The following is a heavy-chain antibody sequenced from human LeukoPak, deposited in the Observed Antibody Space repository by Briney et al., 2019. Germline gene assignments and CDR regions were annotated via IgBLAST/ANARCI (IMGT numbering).Heavy chain of an antibody. D-gene: IGHD2-21*02. V-gene: IGHV3-30-3*01. CDR3: ARSGDSSAYYFDY. Sequence: GGSLRLSCAASGFTFSSYAMSWVRQAPGKGLEWVAVISYDGSNKYYADSVKGRFTISRDNSKNTLYLQMNSLRAEDTAVYYCARSGDSSAYYFDYWGQGTLVTVSS. CDR2: ISYDGSNK. J-gene: IGHJ4*02. CDR1: GFTFSSYA.